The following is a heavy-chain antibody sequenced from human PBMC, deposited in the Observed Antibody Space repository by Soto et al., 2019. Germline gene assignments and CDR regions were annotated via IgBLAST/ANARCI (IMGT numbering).Heavy chain of an antibody. CDR2: ISPNSGNI. D-gene: IGHD3-22*01. V-gene: IGHV1-18*03. CDR3: VKDRDSNSWPSRDV. Sequence: QVHLVQSGAEVKKPGASVNVSCKTSGYTFTRNGISWVRQAPGQGLEWMGWISPNSGNIKYAQNLQGRVIMTTDTSTSTAYMELRSLRADDMAVYYCVKDRDSNSWPSRDVWGPGTTVTVSS. CDR1: GYTFTRNG. J-gene: IGHJ6*02.